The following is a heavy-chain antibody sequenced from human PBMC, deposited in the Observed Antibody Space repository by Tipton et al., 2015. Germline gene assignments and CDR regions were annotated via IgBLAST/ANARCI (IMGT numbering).Heavy chain of an antibody. V-gene: IGHV3-69-1*01. CDR3: AREVWYNDSTGYDY. CDR2: ISSSSTI. D-gene: IGHD3-22*01. Sequence: SLRLSCEASGFTFSSFWMHWVRQAPGKGLEWVSSISSSSTINYADSVKGRFTISRDNAKNSLYLQMNSLRAEDTAVYYCAREVWYNDSTGYDYWGQGTLVTVSS. CDR1: GFTFSSFW. J-gene: IGHJ4*02.